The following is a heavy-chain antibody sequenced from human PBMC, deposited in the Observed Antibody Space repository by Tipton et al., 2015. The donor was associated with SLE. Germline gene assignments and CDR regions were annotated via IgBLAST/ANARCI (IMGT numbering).Heavy chain of an antibody. CDR1: GYTFTSYY. CDR2: INPSGGST. J-gene: IGHJ3*02. D-gene: IGHD1-26*01. CDR3: GKTVGATTAFDI. V-gene: IGHV1-46*01. Sequence: QSGAEVKKPGASVKVSCKASGYTFTSYYMHWVRQAPGQGLEWMGIINPSGGSTSYAQKFQGRVTMTRDTSTSTVYMELSSLRSDDTAVYYCGKTVGATTAFDIWGQGTMVTVSS.